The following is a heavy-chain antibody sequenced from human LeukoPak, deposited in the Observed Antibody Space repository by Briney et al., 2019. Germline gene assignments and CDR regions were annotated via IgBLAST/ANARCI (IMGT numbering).Heavy chain of an antibody. D-gene: IGHD3-22*01. CDR2: ISSSGGST. V-gene: IGHV3-23*01. CDR3: ATDEGSGYYYFDH. CDR1: GFTFRNYD. J-gene: IGHJ4*02. Sequence: GSLRLSCAGSGFTFRNYDMSWVRQAPGKGLEWVSVISSSGGSTYYADSVKGRFTISRDNSKNTLYLQMNSLRAEDTAVYYCATDEGSGYYYFDHWGQGTLVTVSS.